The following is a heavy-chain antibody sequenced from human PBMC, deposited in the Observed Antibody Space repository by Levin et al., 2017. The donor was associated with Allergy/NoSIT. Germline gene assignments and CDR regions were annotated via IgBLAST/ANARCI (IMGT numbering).Heavy chain of an antibody. V-gene: IGHV3-7*01. Sequence: GGSLRLSCTASGFTFSSYWMTWVRQAAGKGPEWVANIKQDGSEKYYVDSVRGRFTISRDNAKNSLYLQMNSLRVEDTAVYYCARKGGSGSPEHHWGQGTLVTVSS. CDR3: ARKGGSGSPEHH. D-gene: IGHD3-10*01. J-gene: IGHJ5*02. CDR1: GFTFSSYW. CDR2: IKQDGSEK.